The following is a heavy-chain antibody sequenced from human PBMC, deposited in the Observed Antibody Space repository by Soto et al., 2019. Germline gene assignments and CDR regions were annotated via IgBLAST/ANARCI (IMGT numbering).Heavy chain of an antibody. J-gene: IGHJ3*02. V-gene: IGHV4-39*01. D-gene: IGHD3-3*01. CDR3: ASLGVDYDFWSGWADDAFDI. CDR2: IYYSGST. Sequence: QLQLQESGPGLVKPSETLSLTCTVSGGSISSSSYYWGWIRQPPGKGLEWIGSIYYSGSTYYNPSLKSRVTISVDTSKNQFSLKLSSVTAADTAVYYCASLGVDYDFWSGWADDAFDIWGQGTMVTVSS. CDR1: GGSISSSSYY.